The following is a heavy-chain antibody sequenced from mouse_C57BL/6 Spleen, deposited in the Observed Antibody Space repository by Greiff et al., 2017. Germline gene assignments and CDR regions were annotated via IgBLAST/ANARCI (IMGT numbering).Heavy chain of an antibody. CDR2: INPSSGYT. Sequence: VHLVEPGAELARPGASVKMSCKASGYTFTSYTMHWVKQRPGQGLEWIGYINPSSGYTKYNQKFKDKATLTADKSSSTAYMQLSSLTSEDSAVYYCARASNWYYFDYWGQGTTLTVSS. V-gene: IGHV1-4*01. D-gene: IGHD4-1*01. CDR3: ARASNWYYFDY. CDR1: GYTFTSYT. J-gene: IGHJ2*01.